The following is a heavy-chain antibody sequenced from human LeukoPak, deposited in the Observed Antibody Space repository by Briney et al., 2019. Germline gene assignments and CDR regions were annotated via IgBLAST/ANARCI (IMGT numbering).Heavy chain of an antibody. CDR3: ARMRPCELRTNGVCPTRGGYYYMDV. D-gene: IGHD2-8*01. J-gene: IGHJ6*03. CDR1: GDTFTGYY. CDR2: MNPNSGGT. Sequence: ASVKVSCKASGDTFTGYYIHWMRQAPGQGLEWMGWMNPNSGGTNYAQKFQGRVTMTRDTSISTAYMELSRLRSDDTAVYYCARMRPCELRTNGVCPTRGGYYYMDVWGKGTTVTVSS. V-gene: IGHV1-2*02.